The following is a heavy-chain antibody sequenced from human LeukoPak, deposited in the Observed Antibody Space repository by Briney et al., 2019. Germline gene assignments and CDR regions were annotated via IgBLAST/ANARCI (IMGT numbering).Heavy chain of an antibody. CDR3: AKKGGWPFDY. CDR1: GFTFNRHW. Sequence: GGSLRLSCAASGFTFNRHWMHWVRQAPGKGLVWVSGIDSDGRRTRYADSVKGRFTISRDNSKNTLYLQMNSLRAEDTAVYYCAKKGGWPFDYWGQGTLVTVSS. CDR2: IDSDGRRT. J-gene: IGHJ4*02. D-gene: IGHD6-19*01. V-gene: IGHV3-74*01.